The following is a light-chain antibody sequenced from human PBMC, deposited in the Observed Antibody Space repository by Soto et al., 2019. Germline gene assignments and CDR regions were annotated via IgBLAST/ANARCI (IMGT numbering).Light chain of an antibody. Sequence: QSVLTQPASVSGSPGQSITISCTGTSSDVGGYNYVSWYQQHPGKAPKLMIYEVSNRPSGVSNRFSGSKSGNTASLTISGLQAEDEADYYCSSYTRSSTLVFGTGTKLTVI. CDR3: SSYTRSSTLV. J-gene: IGLJ1*01. CDR1: SSDVGGYNY. V-gene: IGLV2-14*01. CDR2: EVS.